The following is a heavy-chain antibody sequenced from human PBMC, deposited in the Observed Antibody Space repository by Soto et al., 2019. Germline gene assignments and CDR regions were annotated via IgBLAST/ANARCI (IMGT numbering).Heavy chain of an antibody. V-gene: IGHV3-33*01. Sequence: HPGGSLRLSCAASGFTFSSYGMHWVRQAPGKGLEWVAVIWYDGSNKYYADTVKGRFTNSRDNSKNTLYLQMYSLRAEDTAVYYCARGLSLTAMAPFDYWGQGT. CDR1: GFTFSSYG. CDR2: IWYDGSNK. D-gene: IGHD5-18*01. J-gene: IGHJ4*02. CDR3: ARGLSLTAMAPFDY.